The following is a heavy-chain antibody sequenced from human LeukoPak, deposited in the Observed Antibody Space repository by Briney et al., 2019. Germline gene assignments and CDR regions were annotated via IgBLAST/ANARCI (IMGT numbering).Heavy chain of an antibody. V-gene: IGHV3-7*01. D-gene: IGHD2-21*01. CDR2: IELDGSEK. CDR1: GFTFNNFC. CDR3: AREASSLFN. Sequence: GGSPRLSCAASGFTFNNFCMNWFRQAPGKGLEWVANIELDGSEKYVDSVKGRFTISRDNAKNSLYLQMNSLRVEDTAVYYCAREASSLFNWGQGALVAVSS. J-gene: IGHJ4*02.